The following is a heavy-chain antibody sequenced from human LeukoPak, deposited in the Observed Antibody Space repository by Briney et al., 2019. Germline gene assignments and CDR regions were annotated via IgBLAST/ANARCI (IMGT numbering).Heavy chain of an antibody. CDR3: ARDLTYYDILTGYYRNHYLDY. CDR2: IYSGGST. V-gene: IGHV3-66*01. D-gene: IGHD3-9*01. J-gene: IGHJ4*02. Sequence: GGSLRLSCAASGFTVSSNYMSWVRQAPGKGLEWVSVIYSGGSTYYADSVKGRFTISRDNSKNTLYLQMNSLRAEDTAVYYCARDLTYYDILTGYYRNHYLDYWGQGTLVTVSS. CDR1: GFTVSSNY.